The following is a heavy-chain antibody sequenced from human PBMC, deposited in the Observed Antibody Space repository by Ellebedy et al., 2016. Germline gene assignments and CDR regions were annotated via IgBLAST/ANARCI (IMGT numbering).Heavy chain of an antibody. J-gene: IGHJ6*02. CDR3: ARPIVGATGGGDYYYYGMDV. V-gene: IGHV1-18*04. D-gene: IGHD1-26*01. CDR1: GYTFTHYG. CDR2: ISGYSGNK. Sequence: ASVKVSXXPSGYTFTHYGITWVRQAPGQGLEWMGWISGYSGNKNYAQKCEDRVTMTIDTSTSTVYMELRSLRSDDTAEYYCARPIVGATGGGDYYYYGMDVWGQGTTVIVSS.